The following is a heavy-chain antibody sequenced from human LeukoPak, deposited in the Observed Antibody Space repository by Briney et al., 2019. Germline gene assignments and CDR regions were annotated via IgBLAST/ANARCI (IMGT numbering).Heavy chain of an antibody. J-gene: IGHJ4*02. CDR1: GFSFSSYG. V-gene: IGHV3-30*18. Sequence: QCGGSLRLSCAASGFSFSSYGMHWVRQAPGKGLEWVAVISYDGSNIYYADSVKGRFTISRDNSKNTLYLQMNSLRAEDTAVYYCAKDSYYSSGYLGYFDSWGQGTLVTVSS. CDR2: ISYDGSNI. CDR3: AKDSYYSSGYLGYFDS. D-gene: IGHD3-22*01.